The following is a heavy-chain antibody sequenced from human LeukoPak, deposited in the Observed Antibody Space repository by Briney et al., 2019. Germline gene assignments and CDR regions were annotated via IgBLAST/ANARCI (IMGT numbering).Heavy chain of an antibody. CDR1: GFTFSSYG. CDR3: AGDRKSGNFLGEFDH. D-gene: IGHD1-26*01. CDR2: ISYDGSNK. V-gene: IGHV3-30*03. J-gene: IGHJ5*02. Sequence: GRSLRLSCAASGFTFSSYGMHWVRQAPGKGLEWVAVISYDGSNKYYADSVKGRFTISRDNSKNTLYLQMNSLRAEDTALYYCAGDRKSGNFLGEFDHWGQGTLVTVSS.